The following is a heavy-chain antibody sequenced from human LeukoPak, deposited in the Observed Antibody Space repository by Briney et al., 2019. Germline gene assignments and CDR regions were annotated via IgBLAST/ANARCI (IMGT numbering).Heavy chain of an antibody. J-gene: IGHJ6*03. D-gene: IGHD3-10*01. CDR3: ARGPRVTMVRGVIQYYYYYYMDV. CDR1: GGTFSSYA. V-gene: IGHV1-69*06. Sequence: ASVKVSCKASGGTFSSYAISWVRQAPGQGLEWMGGIIPIFGTANYAQKFQGRVTITADKSTSTAYMELSSLRSEDTAVYYCARGPRVTMVRGVIQYYYYYYMDVWGKGTTVTISS. CDR2: IIPIFGTA.